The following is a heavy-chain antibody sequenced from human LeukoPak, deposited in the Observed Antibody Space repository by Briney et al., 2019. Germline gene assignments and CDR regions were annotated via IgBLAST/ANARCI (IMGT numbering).Heavy chain of an antibody. J-gene: IGHJ5*02. CDR3: ATSLGLFPRFDP. CDR1: GGSISGYY. D-gene: IGHD2/OR15-2a*01. V-gene: IGHV4-59*01. Sequence: SETLSLTCTVSGGSISGYYWSWIRQTPGKGLEWIGYMFHSGSAKYNPSLESRVTISVDTSNNQFSLILRSVTSADTAVYYCATSLGLFPRFDPWGQGILVTVSS. CDR2: MFHSGSA.